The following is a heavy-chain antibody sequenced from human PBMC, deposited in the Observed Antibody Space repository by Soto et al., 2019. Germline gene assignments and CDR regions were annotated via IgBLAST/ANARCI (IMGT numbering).Heavy chain of an antibody. Sequence: QVQLVESGGGVVQPGRSLRLSCAASGFTFNKHGMHWVAQAPGKGLGWGTVISYDGSKQYYADSVKGRFTISRDNSKNTVYLQMTTLRREDAAVYYCAKAHGYSSGWRADSWGQGTRVTVSA. CDR2: ISYDGSKQ. V-gene: IGHV3-30*18. D-gene: IGHD6-19*01. CDR3: AKAHGYSSGWRADS. J-gene: IGHJ4*02. CDR1: GFTFNKHG.